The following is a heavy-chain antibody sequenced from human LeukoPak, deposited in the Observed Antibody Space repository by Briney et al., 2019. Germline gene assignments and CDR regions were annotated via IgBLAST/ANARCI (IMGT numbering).Heavy chain of an antibody. CDR1: GYTSTSYY. CDR3: ARVSLYSGYDFPHDY. Sequence: ASVKVSCQASGYTSTSYYMHWVRQAPGQGLEWMGIINPSGGSTSYAQKFQGRVTMTRDTSTSTVYMELSSLRSEDTAVYYCARVSLYSGYDFPHDYWGQGTLVTVSS. CDR2: INPSGGST. V-gene: IGHV1-46*03. J-gene: IGHJ4*02. D-gene: IGHD5-12*01.